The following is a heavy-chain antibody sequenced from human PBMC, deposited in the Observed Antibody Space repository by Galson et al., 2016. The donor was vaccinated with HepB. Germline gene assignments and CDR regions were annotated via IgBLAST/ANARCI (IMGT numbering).Heavy chain of an antibody. CDR3: ATDSSARGYFDY. V-gene: IGHV3-30*04. CDR2: ILYDGSNK. Sequence: SLRLSCAASGFTLSSYVMHWVRQAPGKGLEWVAVILYDGSNKYYADSVKGRFIISRDNSKNTLYLQMNSPRVEDTAVYYCATDSSARGYFDYWGQGTLVTVSS. J-gene: IGHJ4*02. CDR1: GFTLSSYV. D-gene: IGHD3-22*01.